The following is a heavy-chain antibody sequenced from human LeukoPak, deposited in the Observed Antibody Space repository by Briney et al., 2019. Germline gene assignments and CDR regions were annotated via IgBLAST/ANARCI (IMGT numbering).Heavy chain of an antibody. CDR1: GGSISSYY. J-gene: IGHJ3*02. CDR2: IYTSGST. D-gene: IGHD3-22*01. V-gene: IGHV4-4*07. Sequence: SETLFLTCTVSGGSISSYYWSWIRQPAGKGLEWIGRIYTSGSTNYNPSLKSRVTMSVDTSKNQFSLKLSSVTAADTAVYYCARGPAISSGYNPLGAFDIWGQGTMVTVSS. CDR3: ARGPAISSGYNPLGAFDI.